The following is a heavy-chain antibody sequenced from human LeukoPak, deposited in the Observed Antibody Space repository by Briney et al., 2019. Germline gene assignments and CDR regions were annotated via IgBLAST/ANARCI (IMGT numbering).Heavy chain of an antibody. CDR1: GFTFSSHG. Sequence: PGGSLRLSCAASGFTFSSHGMHWVRQAPGKGLEWVAFIRYDGSNKYYADSVKGRFTISRDNSKNTLYLQMNSLRTEDTALYYCAKGDWYYYESGGYPDYWGQGTLVTVSS. CDR2: IRYDGSNK. CDR3: AKGDWYYYESGGYPDY. J-gene: IGHJ4*02. V-gene: IGHV3-30*02. D-gene: IGHD3-22*01.